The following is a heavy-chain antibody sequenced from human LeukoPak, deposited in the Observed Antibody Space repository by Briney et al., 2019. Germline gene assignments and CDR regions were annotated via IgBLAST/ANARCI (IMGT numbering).Heavy chain of an antibody. V-gene: IGHV3-49*03. CDR1: GFTFGDYA. D-gene: IGHD2-2*02. CDR3: TRVPEKDIVVVPAALLTYYYGMDV. J-gene: IGHJ6*02. Sequence: GGSLRLSCTASGFTFGDYAMSWFRQAPGKGLEWVGFIRSKAYGGTTEYAASVKGRFTISRDDSKSIAYLQMNSLKTEDTAVYYCTRVPEKDIVVVPAALLTYYYGMDVWGQGTTVTVSS. CDR2: IRSKAYGGTT.